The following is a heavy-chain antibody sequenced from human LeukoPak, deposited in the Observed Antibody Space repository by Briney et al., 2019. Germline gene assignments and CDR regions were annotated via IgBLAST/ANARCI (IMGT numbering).Heavy chain of an antibody. J-gene: IGHJ4*02. Sequence: PSETLSLACTVSGGSISSSSYYWGWIRQPPGKGLEWIGSIYYSGSTYHNPSLKSRVTISVDTSKNQFSLKLSSVTAADTAVYYCAREYYYGSFDYWGQGTLVTVSS. CDR2: IYYSGST. V-gene: IGHV4-39*07. CDR1: GGSISSSSYY. D-gene: IGHD3-10*01. CDR3: AREYYYGSFDY.